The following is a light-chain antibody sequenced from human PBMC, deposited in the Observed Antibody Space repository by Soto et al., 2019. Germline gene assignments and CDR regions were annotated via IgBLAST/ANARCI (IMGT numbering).Light chain of an antibody. CDR1: SSDVGGYTY. Sequence: QSVLTQPASVSGSPGQSITISCTGTSSDVGGYTYVSWYQQRPGKAPELMIFEVSNRPSGVSNRFSGSKSGNTASLTISGLHAEDEADYYCTSYTSSRTPYVFGTGTKVTVL. CDR3: TSYTSSRTPYV. J-gene: IGLJ1*01. V-gene: IGLV2-14*01. CDR2: EVS.